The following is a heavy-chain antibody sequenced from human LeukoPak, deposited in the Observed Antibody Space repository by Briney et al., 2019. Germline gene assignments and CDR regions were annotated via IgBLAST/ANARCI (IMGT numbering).Heavy chain of an antibody. V-gene: IGHV3-23*01. CDR2: ISGSGGST. D-gene: IGHD3-3*01. J-gene: IGHJ4*02. CDR1: GFTFSSYA. Sequence: GGSLRLSCAASGFTFSSYAMSWVRQAPGKGLEWVSAISGSGGSTYYADSVKGRFTISRGNSKNTLYLQVNSLRAEDTAVYYCAKENYDFWSGQYYFDYWGQGTLVTVSS. CDR3: AKENYDFWSGQYYFDY.